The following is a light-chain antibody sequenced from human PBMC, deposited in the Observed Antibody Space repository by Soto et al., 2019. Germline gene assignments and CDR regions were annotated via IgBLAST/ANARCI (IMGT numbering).Light chain of an antibody. CDR1: SSDVGTYNY. CDR2: DVS. V-gene: IGLV2-14*01. J-gene: IGLJ1*01. CDR3: ISYTSSSALYV. Sequence: QSALTQPASVSGSPGQSITISCTGTSSDVGTYNYVSWYQQHPGKAPKLMIYDVSNRPSGVSSRFSGSKSGNTASLTISGLQAEDEADYYCISYTSSSALYVFGTGTKVTVL.